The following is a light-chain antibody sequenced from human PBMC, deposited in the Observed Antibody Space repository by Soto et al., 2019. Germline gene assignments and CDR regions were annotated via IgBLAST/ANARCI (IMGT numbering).Light chain of an antibody. CDR1: QGIDRW. Sequence: DIQMTQSPSSVSASVGDRVTITCRASQGIDRWLAWYQQKPGKAPKLLIYAASTFQRGVPARFSGSGAGTDFTLTFSSLQPEDFATYYCQEANSYLGTFGQGNKVEIK. CDR2: AAS. CDR3: QEANSYLGT. J-gene: IGKJ1*01. V-gene: IGKV1-12*01.